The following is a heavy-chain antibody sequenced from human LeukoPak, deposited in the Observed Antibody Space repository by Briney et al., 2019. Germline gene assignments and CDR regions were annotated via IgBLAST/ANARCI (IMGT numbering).Heavy chain of an antibody. CDR3: AQDREGYSYGFPYFDY. Sequence: GGSLRLSCAASGFTFSSYAMSWVRQAPGKGLEWVSAISGSGGSTYYADSVKGRFTISRDNPKNTLYLQMNSLRAEDTGVYYCAQDREGYSYGFPYFDYWGQGTVVSV. J-gene: IGHJ4*02. CDR1: GFTFSSYA. CDR2: ISGSGGST. D-gene: IGHD5-18*01. V-gene: IGHV3-23*01.